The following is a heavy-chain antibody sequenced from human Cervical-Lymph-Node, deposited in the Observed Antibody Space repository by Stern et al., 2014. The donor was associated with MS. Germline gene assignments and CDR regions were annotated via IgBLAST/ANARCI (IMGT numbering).Heavy chain of an antibody. Sequence: VHLVESGAEVKKPGSSVKVSCKTSGGTFSNYAISWVRQAPGQGLEWMGGITTIFYATNYAQKFQVRVTITADESTRTAYMELSSLRSDDTAMYFCARGDSEAPIYYFDYWGQGTLVTVSS. CDR1: GGTFSNYA. V-gene: IGHV1-69*01. J-gene: IGHJ4*02. D-gene: IGHD2-21*01. CDR2: ITTIFYAT. CDR3: ARGDSEAPIYYFDY.